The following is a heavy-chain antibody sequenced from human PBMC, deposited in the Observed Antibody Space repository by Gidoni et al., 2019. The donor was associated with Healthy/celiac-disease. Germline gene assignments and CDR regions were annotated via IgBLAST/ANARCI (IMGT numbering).Heavy chain of an antibody. CDR3: AREGYGSGGSCYPDY. D-gene: IGHD2-15*01. Sequence: QVQLVESGGGVVQPGRSLRLSCAASGFPFSSYGMHWVRQAPGKGLEWVAVIWYDGSNKYYADSVKGRFTISRDNSKNTLYLKMNSLRAEDTAVYYCAREGYGSGGSCYPDYGGQGTLVTVSS. CDR1: GFPFSSYG. J-gene: IGHJ4*02. V-gene: IGHV3-33*01. CDR2: IWYDGSNK.